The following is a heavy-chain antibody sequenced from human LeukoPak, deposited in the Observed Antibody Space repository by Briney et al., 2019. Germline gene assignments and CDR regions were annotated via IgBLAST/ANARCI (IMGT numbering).Heavy chain of an antibody. J-gene: IGHJ4*02. CDR1: GFTFSSYS. D-gene: IGHD6-13*01. CDR2: ISSSSSTI. Sequence: GGSLRLSCAASGFTFSSYSMNWVRQAPGKGLEWVSYISSSSSTIYYADSVKGRFTISRDNAKNSLYLQMNSLRAEDTAVYYCARRYSSSWYYFDYWGQGTLVTVSS. V-gene: IGHV3-48*01. CDR3: ARRYSSSWYYFDY.